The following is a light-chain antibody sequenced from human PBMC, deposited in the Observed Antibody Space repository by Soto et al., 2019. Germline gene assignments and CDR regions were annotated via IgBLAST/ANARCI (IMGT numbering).Light chain of an antibody. V-gene: IGKV3-15*01. CDR3: QQYNYWPIT. CDR2: GAS. J-gene: IGKJ5*01. CDR1: QSVADN. Sequence: EVVMTHSPATLSVSPGEGXGLXCRASQSVADNLAWFQQTPGQGPRLLIYGASTRATGIPARFSGSGCETDFTLTVSSLRSEDSAVYYCQQYNYWPITFGQGTRLEIK.